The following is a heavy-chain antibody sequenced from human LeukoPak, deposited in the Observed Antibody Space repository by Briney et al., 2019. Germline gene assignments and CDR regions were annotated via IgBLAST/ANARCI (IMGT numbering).Heavy chain of an antibody. J-gene: IGHJ4*02. CDR2: ISSSSSYI. CDR3: ARGYSYGYPLYYFDY. V-gene: IGHV3-21*01. D-gene: IGHD5-18*01. CDR1: GFTFSSYS. Sequence: GGSLRLSCAASGFTFSSYSMNWVRQAPGKGLEWVSSISSSSSYIYYADSVKGRFTISRDNGKNSLYLQMNSLRAEDTAVYYCARGYSYGYPLYYFDYWGQGTLVTVSS.